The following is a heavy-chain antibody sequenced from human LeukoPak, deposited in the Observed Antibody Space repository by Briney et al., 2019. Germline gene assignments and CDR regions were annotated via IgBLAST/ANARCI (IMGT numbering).Heavy chain of an antibody. J-gene: IGHJ4*02. D-gene: IGHD1-26*01. CDR3: ARHLVGATTGLGYFDY. CDR2: IYHSGST. Sequence: PSETLSLTCAVSGGSISSSNWWSWVRQPPGKGLEWIGEIYHSGSTNYNPSLKSRVTISVDKSKNQFSLKLSSVTAADTAVYYCARHLVGATTGLGYFDYWGQGTLVTVSS. CDR1: GGSISSSNW. V-gene: IGHV4-4*02.